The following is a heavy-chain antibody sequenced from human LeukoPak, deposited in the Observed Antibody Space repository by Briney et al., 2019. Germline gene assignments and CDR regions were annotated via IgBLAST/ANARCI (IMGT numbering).Heavy chain of an antibody. Sequence: PSETLSLTCTVSGGSTGSYYWSWIRQPPGKGLEWIGYIYYSGSTNYNPSLKSRVTISVDTSRNQFSLKLTSVTAADTAVYYCARHWLDSGTPDRFDYWGRGTLVTVSS. D-gene: IGHD3-10*01. V-gene: IGHV4-59*08. J-gene: IGHJ4*02. CDR3: ARHWLDSGTPDRFDY. CDR2: IYYSGST. CDR1: GGSTGSYY.